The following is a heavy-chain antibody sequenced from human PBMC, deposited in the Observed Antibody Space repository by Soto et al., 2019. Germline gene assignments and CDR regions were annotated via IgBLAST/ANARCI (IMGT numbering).Heavy chain of an antibody. Sequence: PGESLKISCKGSGYSFTSYWIGWVRQMPGKGLEWMGIIYPGDSDTRYSPSFQGQVTISADKSISTAYLQWSSLKASDTAMYYCARQLLGYCSGGSCYSDAFDIWGRGTMVTVS. D-gene: IGHD2-15*01. V-gene: IGHV5-51*01. CDR3: ARQLLGYCSGGSCYSDAFDI. J-gene: IGHJ3*02. CDR2: IYPGDSDT. CDR1: GYSFTSYW.